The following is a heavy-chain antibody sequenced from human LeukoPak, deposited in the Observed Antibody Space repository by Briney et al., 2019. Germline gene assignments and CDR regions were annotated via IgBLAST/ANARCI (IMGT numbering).Heavy chain of an antibody. CDR2: VYYSGTT. Sequence: PSETLSLTCSVSDDSISLSFYYWGWIRQPPGKALEWIGSVYYSGTTSYNPSLKSRVTISVDMSKNHFSLRLRSVTAADTAMYYCARGTLYRGWSYYLDFWGQGSQVTVSS. D-gene: IGHD6-19*01. CDR3: ARGTLYRGWSYYLDF. V-gene: IGHV4-39*07. J-gene: IGHJ4*02. CDR1: DDSISLSFYY.